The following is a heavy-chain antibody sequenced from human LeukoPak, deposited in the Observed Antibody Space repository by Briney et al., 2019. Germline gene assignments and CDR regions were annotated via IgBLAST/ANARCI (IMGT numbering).Heavy chain of an antibody. V-gene: IGHV3-11*01. J-gene: IGHJ5*02. D-gene: IGHD2-15*01. CDR1: GLTFNTYA. CDR3: ARDRRYCSGGSCYQNWFDP. CDR2: ISSSGSTI. Sequence: GGSLRLSCVASGLTFNTYAMSWVRQAPGKGLEWVSYISSSGSTIYYADSVKGRFTISRDNAKNSLYLQMNSLRAEDTAVYYCARDRRYCSGGSCYQNWFDPWGQGTLVTVSS.